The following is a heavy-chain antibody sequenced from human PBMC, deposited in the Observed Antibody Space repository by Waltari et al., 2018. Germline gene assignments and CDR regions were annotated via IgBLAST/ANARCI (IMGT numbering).Heavy chain of an antibody. Sequence: EVPLLESGGGLVQPGGFLRLSCAASGFTFSSYAMSWVRQAPGKGLEWVSAISGSGGSTYYADSVKGRFTISRDNSKNTRYLQMNSLRAEDTAVYYCAKDCDRFLECLDAFDIWGQGTMVTVSS. CDR2: ISGSGGST. CDR1: GFTFSSYA. V-gene: IGHV3-23*01. CDR3: AKDCDRFLECLDAFDI. J-gene: IGHJ3*02. D-gene: IGHD3-3*01.